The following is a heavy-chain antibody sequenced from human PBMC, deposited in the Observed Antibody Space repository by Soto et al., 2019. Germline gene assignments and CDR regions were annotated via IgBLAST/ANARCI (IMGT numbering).Heavy chain of an antibody. CDR2: ISSSSSYI. Sequence: GGSLRLSCAASGLTFSSYSMNWVRQAPGKGLEWVSSISSSSSYIYYADSVKGRFTISRDNAKNSLYLQMNSLRAEDTAVYYCATFYALDAFDIWGQGTMVTVSS. D-gene: IGHD4-17*01. CDR3: ATFYALDAFDI. V-gene: IGHV3-21*01. J-gene: IGHJ3*02. CDR1: GLTFSSYS.